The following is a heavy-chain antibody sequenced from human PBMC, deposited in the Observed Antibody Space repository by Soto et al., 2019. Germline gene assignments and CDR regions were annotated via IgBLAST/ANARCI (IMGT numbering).Heavy chain of an antibody. J-gene: IGHJ5*02. CDR2: THAYNGNT. Sequence: QVQLVQSGGEVKKPGASVKVSCKASGYTFISYGITWVRQAPGQGLEWMGWTHAYNGNTNYAQKFQDRVIITRDTSASTAYMDLSSLRSEDTAVYYCARGIATGQLDPWGQGTLVTVSS. CDR1: GYTFISYG. D-gene: IGHD2-15*01. CDR3: ARGIATGQLDP. V-gene: IGHV1-18*04.